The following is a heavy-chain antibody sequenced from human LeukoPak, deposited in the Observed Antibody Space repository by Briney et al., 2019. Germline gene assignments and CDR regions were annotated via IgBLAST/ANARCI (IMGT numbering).Heavy chain of an antibody. D-gene: IGHD1-26*01. Sequence: ASVKVSCKASGYTFTGYFMHWLRQAPGQGPRWMGWINPDSGVTNYAQKFQGRVTMTKDASSRTVYMELSRLRYDDTAVYYSACVRRVGAPQLWLWGQGTLVTVSS. CDR3: ACVRRVGAPQLWL. J-gene: IGHJ4*02. CDR1: GYTFTGYF. V-gene: IGHV1-2*02. CDR2: INPDSGVT.